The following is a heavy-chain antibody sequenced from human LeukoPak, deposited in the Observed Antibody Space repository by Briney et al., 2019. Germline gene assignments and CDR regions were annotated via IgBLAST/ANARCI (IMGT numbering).Heavy chain of an antibody. Sequence: GGSLRLSCAASGFTFSNYGMHWVRQAPGKGLEWVALISLDGNEKYYADSVKGRFTISRDNSKNTVFLQMHSLGAEDTAVYYCAKDLWTPGYGMDVWGQGTTVTVSS. V-gene: IGHV3-30*18. CDR3: AKDLWTPGYGMDV. D-gene: IGHD3/OR15-3a*01. CDR2: ISLDGNEK. J-gene: IGHJ6*02. CDR1: GFTFSNYG.